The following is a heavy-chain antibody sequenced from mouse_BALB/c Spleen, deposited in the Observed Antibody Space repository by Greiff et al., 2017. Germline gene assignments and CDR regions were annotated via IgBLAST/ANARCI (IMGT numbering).Heavy chain of an antibody. V-gene: IGHV1-4*01. CDR1: GYTFTSYT. CDR2: INPSSGYT. CDR3: ARRYYDYDEGFAY. J-gene: IGHJ3*01. Sequence: VKLMESGAELARPGASVKMSCKASGYTFTSYTMHWVKQRPGQGLEWIGYINPSSGYTNYNQKFKDKATLTADKSSSTAYMQLSSLTSEDSAVYYCARRYYDYDEGFAYWGQGTLVTVSA. D-gene: IGHD2-4*01.